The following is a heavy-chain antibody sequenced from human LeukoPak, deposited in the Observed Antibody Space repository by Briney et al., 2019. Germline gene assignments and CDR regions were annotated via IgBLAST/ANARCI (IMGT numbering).Heavy chain of an antibody. CDR3: AHRPRSYGGDWFDP. D-gene: IGHD4-23*01. CDR1: GFSLRTSGVG. Sequence: SGPTLVKATQTLTLTCTFSGFSLRTSGVGVGWIRQPPGKALEWLGLIYWDDDKRYTPSLKSRLTITKDTSKNQVVLTMTNMDPVDTATYYCAHRPRSYGGDWFDPWGRGTLVTVSS. CDR2: IYWDDDK. V-gene: IGHV2-5*02. J-gene: IGHJ5*02.